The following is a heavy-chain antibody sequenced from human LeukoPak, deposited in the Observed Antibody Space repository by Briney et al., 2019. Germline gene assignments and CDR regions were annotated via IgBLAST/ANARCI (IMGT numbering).Heavy chain of an antibody. J-gene: IGHJ4*02. CDR2: IKSKTDGGTT. V-gene: IGHV3-15*07. Sequence: GGSLRLSCAASGFTFSNAWMNWVRQAPGKGLEWVGRIKSKTDGGTTDYAAPVKGRFTISRDDSKNTLYLQMNSLKTEDTAVYYCTTDLGYSSSDFDYWGQGTLVTVSS. CDR3: TTDLGYSSSDFDY. CDR1: GFTFSNAW. D-gene: IGHD6-13*01.